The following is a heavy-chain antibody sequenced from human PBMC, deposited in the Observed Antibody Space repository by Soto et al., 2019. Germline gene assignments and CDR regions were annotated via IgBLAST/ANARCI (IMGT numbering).Heavy chain of an antibody. CDR3: AKGVVVNTAAFDY. CDR1: GFTFSNYA. V-gene: IGHV3-23*01. Sequence: EVQLLESGGGLVQPGGSLRLSCAASGFTFSNYAMSWVRQAPGKGLEWVSAIGGSGGSTYYADSVKGRFAISRDNSENTLYLQMNSLRDDDTAVYLCAKGVVVNTAAFDYWGLGTLVAVSS. J-gene: IGHJ4*02. D-gene: IGHD3-22*01. CDR2: IGGSGGST.